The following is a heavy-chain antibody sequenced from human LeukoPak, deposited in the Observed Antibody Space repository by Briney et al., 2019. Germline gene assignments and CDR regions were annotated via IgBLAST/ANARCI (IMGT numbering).Heavy chain of an antibody. CDR3: ARLYYDILTGFVPDNWFDP. Sequence: ASVKVSCKAFGYTFTSYGISWVRQAPGQGLEWMGWISAYNGNTNYAQKLQGRVTMTTDTSTSTAYMELRSLRSDDTAVYYCARLYYDILTGFVPDNWFDPWGQGTLVTVSS. CDR2: ISAYNGNT. V-gene: IGHV1-18*01. J-gene: IGHJ5*02. D-gene: IGHD3-9*01. CDR1: GYTFTSYG.